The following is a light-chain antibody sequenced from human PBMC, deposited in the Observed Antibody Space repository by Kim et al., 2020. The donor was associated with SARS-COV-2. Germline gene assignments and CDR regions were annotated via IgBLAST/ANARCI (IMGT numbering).Light chain of an antibody. CDR3: LLRFGGAWV. V-gene: IGLV7-43*01. J-gene: IGLJ3*02. CDR2: YTT. CDR1: TGAVTT. Sequence: QAVVTQEPSLTVSPGGTVTLTCASTTGAVTTTNWFQQKPGQAPRSRISYTTNKHCWTPARFSGSLLGGKASLTLSDVQPQAEAEYYCLLRFGGAWV.